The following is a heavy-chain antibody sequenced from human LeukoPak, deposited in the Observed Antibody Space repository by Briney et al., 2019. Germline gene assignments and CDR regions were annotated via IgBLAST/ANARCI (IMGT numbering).Heavy chain of an antibody. CDR2: ISGSGGTT. CDR3: AKAYNTGWPRVWFDP. CDR1: GFTFGTYA. D-gene: IGHD6-19*01. Sequence: GSLRLSCAASGFTFGTYAMSWVRQPPGKGLEWVSAISGSGGTTYYADTVKGRFTISRDNSKNTLYLQMNSLRADDTAVYYCAKAYNTGWPRVWFDPWGQGTLVTVSS. J-gene: IGHJ5*02. V-gene: IGHV3-23*01.